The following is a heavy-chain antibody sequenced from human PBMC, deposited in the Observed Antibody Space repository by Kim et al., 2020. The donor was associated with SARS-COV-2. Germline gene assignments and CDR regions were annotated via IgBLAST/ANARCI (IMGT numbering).Heavy chain of an antibody. D-gene: IGHD6-6*01. J-gene: IGHJ6*02. V-gene: IGHV3-30*18. CDR3: AKDFIFFNGYSSSVVYYYYYGMDV. CDR1: GFTFSSYG. CDR2: ISYDGSNK. Sequence: GGSLRLSCAASGFTFSSYGMHWVRQAPGKGLEWVAVISYDGSNKYYADSVKGRFTISRDNSKNTLYLQMNSLRAEDTAVYYCAKDFIFFNGYSSSVVYYYYYGMDVWGQGTTVTVSS.